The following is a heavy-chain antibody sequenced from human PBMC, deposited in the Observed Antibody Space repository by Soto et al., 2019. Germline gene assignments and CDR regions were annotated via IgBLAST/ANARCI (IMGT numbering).Heavy chain of an antibody. CDR2: INHSGST. CDR1: GGSFSGYY. D-gene: IGHD1-1*01. Sequence: QVQLQQWGAGLLKPSETLSLTCAVYGGSFSGYYWSWIRQPPGKGLEWMGEINHSGSTNYNPSLKSRVTISVDTPKNQFSLKLSSVTAADTAVYYCATDYQGTTGTTKYFDYWGQGTLVTVSS. J-gene: IGHJ4*02. V-gene: IGHV4-34*01. CDR3: ATDYQGTTGTTKYFDY.